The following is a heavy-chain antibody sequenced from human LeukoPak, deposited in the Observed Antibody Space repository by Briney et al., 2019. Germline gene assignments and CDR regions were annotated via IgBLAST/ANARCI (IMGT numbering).Heavy chain of an antibody. CDR3: AREGGCSSTSCSGWFDP. CDR2: INPSGGST. D-gene: IGHD2-2*01. V-gene: IGHV1-46*01. Sequence: ASVKVSCKASGYTFTSYYMHWVRQAPGQGLEWMGIINPSGGSTSYAQKFQGRVTMTRDTSTSTVYMELSSLRSEDTAVYCCAREGGCSSTSCSGWFDPWGQGTLVTVSS. CDR1: GYTFTSYY. J-gene: IGHJ5*02.